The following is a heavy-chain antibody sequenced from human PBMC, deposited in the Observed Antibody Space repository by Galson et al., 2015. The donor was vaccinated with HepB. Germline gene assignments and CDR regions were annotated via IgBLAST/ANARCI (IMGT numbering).Heavy chain of an antibody. CDR1: GFTFSSYS. CDR2: ISSSSSYI. V-gene: IGHV3-21*01. J-gene: IGHJ6*03. CDR3: ARDGSNLDVYYYYYMDV. D-gene: IGHD4-11*01. Sequence: SLRLSCAASGFTFSSYSMNWVRQAPGKGLEWVSSISSSSSYIYYADSVKGRFTISRDNAKNSLYLQMNSLRAEDTTVYYCARDGSNLDVYYYYYMDVWGKGTTVTVSS.